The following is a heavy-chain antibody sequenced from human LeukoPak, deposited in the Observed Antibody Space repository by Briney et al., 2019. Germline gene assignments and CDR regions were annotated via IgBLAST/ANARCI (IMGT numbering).Heavy chain of an antibody. V-gene: IGHV4-59*01. J-gene: IGHJ2*01. Sequence: SETLSLTCTVSGCSISTYYWSWIRQPPGKGLEWIGYIYYSGSTNYNPSLKSRVTISIDTSKNQFSLRLSSVTAADTAVYYCAREWQQLVPRYFDLWGRGTLVTVSS. D-gene: IGHD6-13*01. CDR2: IYYSGST. CDR3: AREWQQLVPRYFDL. CDR1: GCSISTYY.